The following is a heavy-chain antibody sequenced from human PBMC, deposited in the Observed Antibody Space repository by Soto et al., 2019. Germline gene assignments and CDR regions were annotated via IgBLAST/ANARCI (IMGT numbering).Heavy chain of an antibody. D-gene: IGHD2-21*01. CDR2: INHRGTT. CDR1: GESLRCYY. CDR3: ARGYPRSILSTSRTTSYWFDS. J-gene: IGHJ5*01. V-gene: IGHV4-34*04. Sequence: QVQLQQWGTGLLKPSETLSLHCAVYGESLRCYYWSWLRQTPAMGLEWIGEINHRGTTKHDSSLNIRAIISIDTSKTQVSLRLNYVTAADTAVYYCARGYPRSILSTSRTTSYWFDSWGQGTLVTVSS.